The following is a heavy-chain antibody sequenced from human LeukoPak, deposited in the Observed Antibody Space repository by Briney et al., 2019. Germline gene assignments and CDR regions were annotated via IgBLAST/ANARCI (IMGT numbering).Heavy chain of an antibody. Sequence: GGSLRLSCAASGFTFSTFAMIWVRQPPGKGLEWVSSIFPSGGEIHYADSGKGRFTISRDDSKNTLSLQMNSLRVEDTAVYYCARDLAWGAFDYWGQGTLVTVSS. V-gene: IGHV3-23*01. CDR1: GFTFSTFA. CDR2: IFPSGGEI. D-gene: IGHD7-27*01. J-gene: IGHJ4*02. CDR3: ARDLAWGAFDY.